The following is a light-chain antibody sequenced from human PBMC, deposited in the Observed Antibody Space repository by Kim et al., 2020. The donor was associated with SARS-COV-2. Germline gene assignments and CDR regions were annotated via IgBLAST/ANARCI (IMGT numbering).Light chain of an antibody. CDR1: SSDVGGYDY. J-gene: IGLJ1*01. Sequence: QSALAQPASVSGSPGQSITISCTGTSSDVGGYDYVSWYQQQPGKAPRLIIYDVSKRPSGVSAHFYGSKSGNTASLKISGLRAEDEADYFCISYTSSNINYVFGTGTKVTVL. CDR2: DVS. V-gene: IGLV2-14*03. CDR3: ISYTSSNINYV.